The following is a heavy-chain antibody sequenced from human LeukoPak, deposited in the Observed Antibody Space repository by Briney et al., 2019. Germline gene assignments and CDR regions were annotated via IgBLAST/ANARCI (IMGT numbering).Heavy chain of an antibody. V-gene: IGHV1-69*05. CDR2: IIPIFGTA. D-gene: IGHD4-17*01. Sequence: SVKVSCKASGGTFSSYAISWVRQAPGQGLEWMGGIIPIFGTANYAQKFQGRVTITTDESTSTAYTELSSLRSEDTAVYYCARCNYGDYVSPKYYFDYWGQGTLVTVSS. CDR3: ARCNYGDYVSPKYYFDY. CDR1: GGTFSSYA. J-gene: IGHJ4*02.